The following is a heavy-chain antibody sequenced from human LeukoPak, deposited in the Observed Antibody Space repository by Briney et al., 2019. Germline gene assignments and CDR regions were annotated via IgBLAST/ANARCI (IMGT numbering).Heavy chain of an antibody. V-gene: IGHV4-61*01. CDR1: GGSVSSGSYY. D-gene: IGHD5-24*01. CDR2: IYYSGST. Sequence: PSETLSLTCTVSGGSVSSGSYYWSWIRQPPGKGLEWIGYIYYSGSTNYNPSLMSRVTISVDTSKNQFSLKLSSVTAADTAVYYCARLIRDGYNFYGEGDFDYWGQGTLVTVSS. J-gene: IGHJ4*02. CDR3: ARLIRDGYNFYGEGDFDY.